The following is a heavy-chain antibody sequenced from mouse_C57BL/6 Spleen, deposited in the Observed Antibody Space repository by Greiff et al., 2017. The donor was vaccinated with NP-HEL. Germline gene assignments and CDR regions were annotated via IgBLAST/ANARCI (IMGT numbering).Heavy chain of an antibody. CDR2: INPSNGGT. V-gene: IGHV1-53*01. J-gene: IGHJ4*01. D-gene: IGHD1-3*01. Sequence: QVQLQQSGTELVKPGASVKLSCKASGYTFTSYWMHWVKQRPGQGLEWIGNINPSNGGTNYNEKFKSKATLTVDKSSSPAYMQLSSLTSEDSAVYYCARPLTFYAMDYWGQGTSVTVSS. CDR1: GYTFTSYW. CDR3: ARPLTFYAMDY.